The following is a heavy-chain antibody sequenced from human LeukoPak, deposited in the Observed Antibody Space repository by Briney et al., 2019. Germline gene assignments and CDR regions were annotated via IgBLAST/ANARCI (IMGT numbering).Heavy chain of an antibody. CDR2: IYYTGST. V-gene: IGHV4-39*01. CDR3: ARTNYYYYYMDV. CDR1: GVTITSDSYY. Sequence: SGTLSLTCTVSGVTITSDSYYWGWIAQPTGKGLEWIRSIYYTGSTYYNPSLKSRVTIAVDTSKKQFSLKLSSATAADTAVYYCARTNYYYYYMDVWGKGTTVTVSS. J-gene: IGHJ6*03.